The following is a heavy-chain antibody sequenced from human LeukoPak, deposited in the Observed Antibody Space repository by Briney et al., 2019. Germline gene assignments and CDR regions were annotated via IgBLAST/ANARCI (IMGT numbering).Heavy chain of an antibody. CDR3: ARGIGSSTWYDPFDY. Sequence: ASVNVSGKASGYTFNSYGISWVRQAPGQGLEGMGWISSYNGNTNYAKKLQGRGTMTTDTSTRTAYMELTSLRSDDTAVYYCARGIGSSTWYDPFDYWGQGTLVTVSS. D-gene: IGHD6-13*01. J-gene: IGHJ4*02. CDR1: GYTFNSYG. V-gene: IGHV1-18*01. CDR2: ISSYNGNT.